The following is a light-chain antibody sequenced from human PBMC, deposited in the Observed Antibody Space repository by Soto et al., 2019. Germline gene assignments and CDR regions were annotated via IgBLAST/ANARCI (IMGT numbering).Light chain of an antibody. CDR3: HQYNYLNT. Sequence: DIQMTQSPSSLSASLGDRVTISCRASQGISTYLAWYQQKPGKAPTLLISDVSRLESGVPSRFSGSGSGTEFTLTISGLQPDDFATYYCHQYNYLNTFGQGTKVDIK. V-gene: IGKV1-5*01. CDR2: DVS. CDR1: QGISTY. J-gene: IGKJ2*01.